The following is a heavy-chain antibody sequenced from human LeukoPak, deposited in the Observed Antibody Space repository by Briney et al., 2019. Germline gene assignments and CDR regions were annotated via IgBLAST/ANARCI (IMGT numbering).Heavy chain of an antibody. D-gene: IGHD1-1*01. CDR2: INHSGDT. CDR1: GGSFSDYL. J-gene: IGHJ4*02. V-gene: IGHV4-34*01. Sequence: SETLSLTCAVYGGSFSDYLWSWIRQFPGKGLEWIGEINHSGDTNYNPSLTSRVTISVDTSKNQFSLKLSSVTAADTAVYYCARGRQLNSWGQGSLVTVSS. CDR3: ARGRQLNS.